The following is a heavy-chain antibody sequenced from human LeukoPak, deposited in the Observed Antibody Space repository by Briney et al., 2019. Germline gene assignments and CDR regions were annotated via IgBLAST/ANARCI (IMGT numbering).Heavy chain of an antibody. CDR2: VFYSGST. Sequence: SETLSLTCQVSGDSIRTNSYYWAWIRQHPGAGLEWTGSVFYSGSTYYTPSLKSRVYISADPSKNSFSLKLTSVTAADTAVYYCARQAGLDILAGYWFDLWGQGTLVSVS. CDR1: GDSIRTNSYY. CDR3: ARQAGLDILAGYWFDL. J-gene: IGHJ5*02. D-gene: IGHD3-9*01. V-gene: IGHV4-39*01.